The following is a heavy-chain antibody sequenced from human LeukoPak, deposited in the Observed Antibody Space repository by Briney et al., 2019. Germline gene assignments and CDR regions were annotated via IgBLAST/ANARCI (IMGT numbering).Heavy chain of an antibody. CDR2: ITGSGDPT. Sequence: GGPLTLSCAASGFPFSSYAMIWARQPTGKGLEWVSSITGSGDPTYSAASVKGRFTISRDNSKHTLYLQMNSLRAEDTAVYYCAKIRDSSGLDYWGQGTLVTVSS. J-gene: IGHJ4*02. D-gene: IGHD3-22*01. CDR3: AKIRDSSGLDY. CDR1: GFPFSSYA. V-gene: IGHV3-23*01.